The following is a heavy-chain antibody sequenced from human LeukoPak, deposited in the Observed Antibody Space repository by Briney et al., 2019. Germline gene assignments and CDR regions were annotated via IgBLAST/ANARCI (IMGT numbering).Heavy chain of an antibody. Sequence: SVKVSCKASGYTFTSYDINWVRQAPGQGLEWMGRIIPILGIANYAQKFQGRVTITADKSTSTAYMELSSLRSEDTAVYYCARDLSDSSGRWGQGTLVTVSS. D-gene: IGHD3-22*01. V-gene: IGHV1-69*04. CDR1: GYTFTSYD. CDR2: IIPILGIA. J-gene: IGHJ4*02. CDR3: ARDLSDSSGR.